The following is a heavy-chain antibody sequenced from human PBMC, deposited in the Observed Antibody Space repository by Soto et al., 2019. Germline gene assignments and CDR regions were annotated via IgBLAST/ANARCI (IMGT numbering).Heavy chain of an antibody. J-gene: IGHJ4*01. D-gene: IGHD2-2*01. V-gene: IGHV4-59*01. CDR3: ARAHAPTPPFEY. CDR1: VGSIRNVY. Sequence: SETLSLTCTVSVGSIRNVYWSWIRQSPGKRLEWIGFTFHSGNAKYNPSLKSRVTMSVDTSKTKLSLSLESVTAADTAVYLCARAHAPTPPFEYWGQGTMVTVSS. CDR2: TFHSGNA.